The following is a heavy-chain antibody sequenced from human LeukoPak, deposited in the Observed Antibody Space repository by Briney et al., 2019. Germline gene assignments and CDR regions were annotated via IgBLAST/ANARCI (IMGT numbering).Heavy chain of an antibody. J-gene: IGHJ4*02. CDR1: GGTFSSYA. V-gene: IGHV1-69*05. CDR3: ASSPTIFGVVIMPQWYFDY. D-gene: IGHD3-3*01. CDR2: IIPIFGTA. Sequence: SVKVSCKASGGTFSSYAISWVRQAPGQGLEWMGRIIPIFGTANYAQKFQGRVTITTDESTSTAYMELSSLRSVDTAVYYCASSPTIFGVVIMPQWYFDYWGQGTLVTVSS.